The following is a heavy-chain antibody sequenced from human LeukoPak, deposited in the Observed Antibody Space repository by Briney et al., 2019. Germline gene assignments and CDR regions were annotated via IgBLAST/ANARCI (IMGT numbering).Heavy chain of an antibody. D-gene: IGHD2-2*01. Sequence: NPSETLSLTCTVSGGSIRSGGYYSGWIRQHPGKGLEWIEYIYYSGSTYYNPSLKSRVTISVDTSKNQFSLKLSSVTAADTAVYYCAREVSRLYYFDYWGQGTLVTVSS. J-gene: IGHJ4*02. V-gene: IGHV4-31*03. CDR1: GGSIRSGGYY. CDR3: AREVSRLYYFDY. CDR2: IYYSGST.